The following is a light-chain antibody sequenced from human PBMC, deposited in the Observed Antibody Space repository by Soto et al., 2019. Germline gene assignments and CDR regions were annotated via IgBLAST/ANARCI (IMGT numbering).Light chain of an antibody. J-gene: IGKJ4*01. V-gene: IGKV3-11*01. CDR1: QSVGSY. CDR2: DAS. CDR3: QQRSNWLT. Sequence: EIVLTQSPATLSLSPGERATLSCRASQSVGSYLAWYQQKPGQAPRLLIYDASNRVTGIPARFSGSGSGTDFTLTISSLEPEDFAVYFCQQRSNWLTFGGGTKVEIK.